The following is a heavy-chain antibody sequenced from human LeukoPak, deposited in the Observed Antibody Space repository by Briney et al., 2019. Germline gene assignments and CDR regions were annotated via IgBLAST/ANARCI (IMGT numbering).Heavy chain of an antibody. V-gene: IGHV3-23*01. CDR3: AKDAKRNYDFWDRFDY. Sequence: TGGSLRLSCAASGFTFSTYARSWVRQAPGKGLEWVSAISGSGESTYYAGSVKGRFTISRDNSKNTLYLQMNSLRDEDTALYYCAKDAKRNYDFWDRFDYWGQGTLVTVSS. CDR1: GFTFSTYA. D-gene: IGHD3-3*01. CDR2: ISGSGEST. J-gene: IGHJ4*02.